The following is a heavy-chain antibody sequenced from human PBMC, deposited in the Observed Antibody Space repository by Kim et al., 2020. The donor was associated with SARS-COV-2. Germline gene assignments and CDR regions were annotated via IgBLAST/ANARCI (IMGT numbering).Heavy chain of an antibody. Sequence: SETLSLTCTVSGGSISSGSYYWSWIRQPAGKGLEWIGRIYTSGSTNYNPSLKSRVTISVDTSKNQFSLKLSSVTAADTAVYYCARTVAYYYGSGSYVTGTTGFDYWGQGTLVTVSS. D-gene: IGHD3-10*01. V-gene: IGHV4-61*02. CDR2: IYTSGST. CDR3: ARTVAYYYGSGSYVTGTTGFDY. CDR1: GGSISSGSYY. J-gene: IGHJ4*02.